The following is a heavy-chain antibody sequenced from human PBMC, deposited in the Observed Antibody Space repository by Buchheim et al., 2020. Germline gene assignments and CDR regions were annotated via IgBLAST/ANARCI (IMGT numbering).Heavy chain of an antibody. Sequence: QVQLVESGGGVVQPGRSLRLSCAASGFTFSSYGMHWVRQAPGRGLEWVAVISYDGSNKYYADSVKGRFTISRDTSKNTLYLQMNSLRAEDTAVYYCAKEWGPYSYGYFFDYWGQGTL. D-gene: IGHD5-18*01. CDR2: ISYDGSNK. CDR1: GFTFSSYG. CDR3: AKEWGPYSYGYFFDY. J-gene: IGHJ4*02. V-gene: IGHV3-30*18.